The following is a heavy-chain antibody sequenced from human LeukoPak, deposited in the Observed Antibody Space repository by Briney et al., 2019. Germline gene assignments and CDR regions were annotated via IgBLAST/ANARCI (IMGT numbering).Heavy chain of an antibody. D-gene: IGHD2-21*01. CDR1: GFTFSSYA. CDR2: ISSNGDST. J-gene: IGHJ4*02. CDR3: ARREIGRSLGYFDY. Sequence: PGGSLRLSCAASGFTFSSYAMHWVRQAPGKGLEYVSAISSNGDSTYYANSVKGRFTISRDNSKNTLYLQMGGLRAEDMAVCYCARREIGRSLGYFDYWGQGTLVTVSS. V-gene: IGHV3-64*01.